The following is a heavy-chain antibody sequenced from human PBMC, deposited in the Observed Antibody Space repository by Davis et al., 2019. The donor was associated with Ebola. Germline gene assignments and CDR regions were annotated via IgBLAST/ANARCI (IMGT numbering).Heavy chain of an antibody. CDR1: GDSVFGKNGA. D-gene: IGHD5-18*01. J-gene: IGHJ6*02. CDR3: ARGWLRGGMDV. V-gene: IGHV6-1*01. Sequence: PSETLSLTCAISGDSVFGKNGAWNWIRQSPSRGLEWLGRTYYNYKWYNDYAVSVKSRISINPDTSKNQFSLPLNSVTPDNTALYYCARGWLRGGMDVWGEGTTVTV. CDR2: TYYNYKWYN.